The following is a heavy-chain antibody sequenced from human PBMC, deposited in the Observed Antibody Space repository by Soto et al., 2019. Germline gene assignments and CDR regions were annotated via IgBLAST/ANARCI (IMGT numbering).Heavy chain of an antibody. CDR1: GFDFTDHY. D-gene: IGHD3-10*01. CDR3: ARAPRGGVIIVITWAQIDY. V-gene: IGHV1-46*01. Sequence: ASVKVSCKASGFDFTDHYIHWVRQAPGQGVEWMGIISPDGGSTRYSQKFQARITMTRDTSTSTVYMELSSLRSEDTAIYYCARAPRGGVIIVITWAQIDYWGQGTLVPVSS. J-gene: IGHJ4*02. CDR2: ISPDGGST.